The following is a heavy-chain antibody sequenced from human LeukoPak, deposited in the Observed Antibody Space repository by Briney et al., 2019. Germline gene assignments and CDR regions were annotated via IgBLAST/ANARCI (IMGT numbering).Heavy chain of an antibody. V-gene: IGHV3-30-3*01. J-gene: IGHJ4*02. D-gene: IGHD4-17*01. Sequence: PGRSLRLSCAASGFTFSSYAMHWVRQAPGKGLEWVAVISYDGSNKYYADSVKGRFTISRDNSKNTLYLQMNSLRAEDTAVYYCARVEGPVTQDYWGQGTLVTVSS. CDR2: ISYDGSNK. CDR1: GFTFSSYA. CDR3: ARVEGPVTQDY.